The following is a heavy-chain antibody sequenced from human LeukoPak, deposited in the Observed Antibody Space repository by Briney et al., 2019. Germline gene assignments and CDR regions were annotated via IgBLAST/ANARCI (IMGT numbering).Heavy chain of an antibody. CDR2: ISSYNGNT. Sequence: EASVKVSCKASGYTFTSYGISWVRQAPGQGLEWMGWISSYNGNTNYAQKLQGRVTTTTDTSTSTAYMELRSLRSDDTAEYCCARGGSVYCSSTSCYTDWFDPWGQGTPVTVSS. D-gene: IGHD2-2*02. V-gene: IGHV1-18*01. CDR3: ARGGSVYCSSTSCYTDWFDP. CDR1: GYTFTSYG. J-gene: IGHJ5*02.